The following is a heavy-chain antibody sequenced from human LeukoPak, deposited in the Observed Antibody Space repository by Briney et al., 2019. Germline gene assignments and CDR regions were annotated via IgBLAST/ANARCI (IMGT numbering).Heavy chain of an antibody. Sequence: AGSLRLSCAASGFTFSSYWMSWVRQAPGKGLEWVANIKQDGSEKYYADSVKGRFTISRDNSKNTPYLQRNSLRAEDAAVYYCARKSGSSGYYPDHWGQGTLVTVSS. J-gene: IGHJ5*02. CDR2: IKQDGSEK. D-gene: IGHD3-22*01. CDR1: GFTFSSYW. V-gene: IGHV3-7*01. CDR3: ARKSGSSGYYPDH.